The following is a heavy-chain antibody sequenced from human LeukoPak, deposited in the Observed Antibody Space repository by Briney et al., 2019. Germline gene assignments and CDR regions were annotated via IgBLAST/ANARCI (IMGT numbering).Heavy chain of an antibody. CDR3: ARDLGYCSGGSCWENWFDP. CDR1: GGTFSSYA. J-gene: IGHJ5*02. CDR2: IIPILGIA. V-gene: IGHV1-69*04. Sequence: SVKVSCKASGGTFSSYAISWVRQAPGQGLEWMGRIIPILGIANYAQKFQGRVTITADKSTGTAYMELSSLRSEDTAVYYCARDLGYCSGGSCWENWFDPWGQGTLVTVSS. D-gene: IGHD2-15*01.